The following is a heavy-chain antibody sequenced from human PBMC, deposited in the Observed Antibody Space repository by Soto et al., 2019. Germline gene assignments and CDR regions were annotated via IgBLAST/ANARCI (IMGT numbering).Heavy chain of an antibody. CDR3: ARVSLVGATTGDY. V-gene: IGHV4-59*01. CDR2: IYYSGST. Sequence: SETLSLTCTVSGGSISSYYWSWIRQPPGKGLEWIGYIYYSGSTNYNPSLKSRVTISVDTSKNQFSLKLSSVTAADTAVYYCARVSLVGATTGDYWGQGTLVTVSS. D-gene: IGHD1-26*01. CDR1: GGSISSYY. J-gene: IGHJ4*02.